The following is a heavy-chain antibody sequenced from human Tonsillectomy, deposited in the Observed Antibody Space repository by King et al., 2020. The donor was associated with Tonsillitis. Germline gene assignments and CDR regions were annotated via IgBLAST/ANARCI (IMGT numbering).Heavy chain of an antibody. CDR2: INTHGNNI. J-gene: IGHJ4*02. CDR1: GFTFSSNW. V-gene: IGHV3-74*01. CDR3: ARFVGAWSSDY. D-gene: IGHD3-3*01. Sequence: DVQLVESGGGLVQPGGSLRLSCATSGFTFSSNWMHWVRQAPGKGLVCVSHINTHGNNINYADSVKGRFTISRDNAKNTLYLQMNSLRPEDTAVYYCARFVGAWSSDYWGQGALVTVSS.